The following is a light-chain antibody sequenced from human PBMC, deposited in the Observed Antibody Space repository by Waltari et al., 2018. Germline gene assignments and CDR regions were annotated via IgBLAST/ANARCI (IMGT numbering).Light chain of an antibody. CDR2: DAS. Sequence: EIVLTQSPDTLSLSPGESATLSCRASQSVGTYLAWYQQKSGQTPRLLIYDASNRATGIPARFSGSGSGTDFTLTISSLDPEDFAIYYCQQRGSWPLTFGGGTKLEI. J-gene: IGKJ4*01. CDR3: QQRGSWPLT. V-gene: IGKV3-11*01. CDR1: QSVGTY.